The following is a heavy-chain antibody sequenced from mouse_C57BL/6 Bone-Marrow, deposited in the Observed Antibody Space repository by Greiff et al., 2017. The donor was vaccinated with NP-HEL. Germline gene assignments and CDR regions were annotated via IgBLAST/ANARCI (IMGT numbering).Heavy chain of an antibody. CDR3: ARSYGNYLDY. J-gene: IGHJ2*01. CDR1: GYSITSGYY. V-gene: IGHV3-6*01. Sequence: EVQLVESGPGLVKPSQSLSLTCSVTGYSITSGYYWNWIRRFPGNKLEWVGSISYDGSNKYSPSLKNRISITRDTSKNQFFLKLNSVTAEDTATYYFARSYGNYLDYWGQGTTLTVSS. CDR2: ISYDGSN. D-gene: IGHD2-10*02.